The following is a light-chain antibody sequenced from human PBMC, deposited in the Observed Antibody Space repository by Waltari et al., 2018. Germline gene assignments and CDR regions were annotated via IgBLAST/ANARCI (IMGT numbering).Light chain of an antibody. J-gene: IGKJ1*01. CDR3: QQYNAYPWT. CDR1: QSIIYW. Sequence: DIHMTQSPSTMSASVGDRVTITCRASQSIIYWLAWYQQKPGKAPNLLISKASNLESGVPSRFSGSGSGTEFTLTISSLQPEDFATYYCQQYNAYPWTFCQGTKVEI. CDR2: KAS. V-gene: IGKV1-5*03.